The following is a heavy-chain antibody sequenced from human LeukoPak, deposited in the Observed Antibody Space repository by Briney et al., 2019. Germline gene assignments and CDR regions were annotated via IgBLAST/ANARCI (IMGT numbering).Heavy chain of an antibody. V-gene: IGHV3-23*01. J-gene: IGHJ4*02. CDR2: ISNNGGYT. Sequence: GGPLRLSCSGSGFTSGTYWMSWVRQAPGKGLEWVSAISNNGGYTYYADSVQGRFTISRDNSKSTLCLQMNSLRAEDTAVYYCAKQLGYCSDGSCYFPYWGQGTLVTVSS. D-gene: IGHD2-15*01. CDR1: GFTSGTYW. CDR3: AKQLGYCSDGSCYFPY.